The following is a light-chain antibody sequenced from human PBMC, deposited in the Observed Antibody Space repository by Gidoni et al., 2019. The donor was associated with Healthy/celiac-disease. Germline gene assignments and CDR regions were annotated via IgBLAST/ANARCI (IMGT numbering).Light chain of an antibody. CDR1: SPNSGAGYD. Sequence: QSVLPQPPSVSEAPGPRVTISCTGSSPNSGAGYDVHWYQQRPGTAPKLLIYGNSNRPSGVPDRFSGSKSGTSASRAITGLQAEDEADYYCQSYDSSLSVLFGGGTKLTVL. J-gene: IGLJ2*01. CDR3: QSYDSSLSVL. V-gene: IGLV1-40*01. CDR2: GNS.